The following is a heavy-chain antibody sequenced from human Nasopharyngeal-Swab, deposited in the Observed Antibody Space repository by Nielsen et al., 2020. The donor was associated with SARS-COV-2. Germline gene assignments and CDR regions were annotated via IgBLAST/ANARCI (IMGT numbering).Heavy chain of an antibody. CDR3: ARGTRSESSSRDGDFDY. Sequence: GESLKISCAASGFTVSSNYMSWIRQAPGKGLEWVSYISSSSSYIYYADSVQGRFTISRDNAKNSLYLQMNSLRAEDTAVYYCARGTRSESSSRDGDFDYWGQGTLVTVSS. J-gene: IGHJ4*02. CDR2: ISSSSSYI. CDR1: GFTVSSNY. V-gene: IGHV3-21*05. D-gene: IGHD6-13*01.